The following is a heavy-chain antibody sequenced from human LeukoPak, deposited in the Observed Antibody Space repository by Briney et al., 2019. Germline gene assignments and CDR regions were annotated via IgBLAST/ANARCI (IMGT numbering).Heavy chain of an antibody. Sequence: ASVKVSCKASGYTFTSYGISWVRQAPGQGLEWMGWISAYNGNTNYAQKLQGRVTMTTETSTSTAYMELRSLRSDDTAVYYCARDDRRIGARPGVSDYWGQGTLVTVSS. CDR3: ARDDRRIGARPGVSDY. V-gene: IGHV1-18*01. D-gene: IGHD6-6*01. J-gene: IGHJ4*02. CDR1: GYTFTSYG. CDR2: ISAYNGNT.